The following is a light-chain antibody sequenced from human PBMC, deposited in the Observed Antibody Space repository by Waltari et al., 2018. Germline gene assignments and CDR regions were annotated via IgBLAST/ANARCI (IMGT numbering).Light chain of an antibody. V-gene: IGKV1-5*03. CDR1: QSISSW. Sequence: DIQMTQSPSTLSASVGDRVTITCRASQSISSWLAWYQQKPGKAPKLLIYKASSLESGVPSRFSGSGSGTEFTLTISSLQPDDFETYYCQQYNSSPYTFGQGTKLEIK. J-gene: IGKJ2*01. CDR3: QQYNSSPYT. CDR2: KAS.